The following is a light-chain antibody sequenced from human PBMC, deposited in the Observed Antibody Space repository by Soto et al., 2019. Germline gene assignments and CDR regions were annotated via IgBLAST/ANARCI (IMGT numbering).Light chain of an antibody. CDR1: RSVSSNY. CDR2: GAS. V-gene: IGKV3-20*01. CDR3: QQYGTSPIT. J-gene: IGKJ3*01. Sequence: EIVLTQSPGTLSLSPGERVTLSCRASRSVSSNYLAWYQQKPGQAPRLLIYGASSRATGIPDTFRGSGSGTDFTLTISRLEPEDFAVYYCQQYGTSPITFGPGTKVDIK.